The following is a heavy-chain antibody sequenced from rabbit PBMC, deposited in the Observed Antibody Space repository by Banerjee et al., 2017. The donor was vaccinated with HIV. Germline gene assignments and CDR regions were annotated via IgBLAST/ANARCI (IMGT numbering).Heavy chain of an antibody. CDR1: GFSFSSSYW. J-gene: IGHJ4*01. V-gene: IGHV1S40*01. CDR3: ARDLAGAIGWNYNL. Sequence: QSLEESGGDLVKPGASLTLTCTASGFSFSSSYWICWVRQAPGKGLEWIGCIYTGTGYTYYASWVSGRFTISRGTSLDTVTLQLANLTAADTATYFCARDLAGAIGWNYNLWGQGTLVTVS. D-gene: IGHD4-1*01. CDR2: IYTGTGYT.